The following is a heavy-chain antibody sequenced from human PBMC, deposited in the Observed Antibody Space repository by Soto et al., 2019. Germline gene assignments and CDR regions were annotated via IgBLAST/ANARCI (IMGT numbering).Heavy chain of an antibody. CDR1: GFTFSNAW. CDR3: AKTAGYSSGWYFDY. J-gene: IGHJ4*02. V-gene: IGHV3-15*01. CDR2: IKSKTDGGTT. Sequence: EVQLVESGGGLVKPGGSLRLSCAASGFTFSNAWMSWVRQAPGKGLEWVGRIKSKTDGGTTDYAAPVKGRFTISRDNSKNTLYLQMNSLRAEDTAVYYCAKTAGYSSGWYFDYWGQGTLVTVSS. D-gene: IGHD6-19*01.